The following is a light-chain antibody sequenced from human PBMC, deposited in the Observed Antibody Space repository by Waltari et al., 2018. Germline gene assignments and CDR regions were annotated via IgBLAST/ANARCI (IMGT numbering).Light chain of an antibody. Sequence: EIVLTKSPGTLSLSPGERATLSCRASQSVSSSYLAWYQQKPGQAPRLLIYGASSRATGIPDRFSCSGSGTDFTLTISRLEPEDFAVYYCQQYGSSPLFTFGPGTKVDIK. CDR2: GAS. CDR3: QQYGSSPLFT. CDR1: QSVSSSY. V-gene: IGKV3-20*01. J-gene: IGKJ3*01.